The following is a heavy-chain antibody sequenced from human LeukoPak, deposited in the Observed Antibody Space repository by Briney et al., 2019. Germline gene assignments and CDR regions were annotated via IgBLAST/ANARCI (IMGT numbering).Heavy chain of an antibody. J-gene: IGHJ4*02. CDR2: INPSGGST. V-gene: IGHV1-46*01. CDR3: ARGAPTTRIGAGRFDY. D-gene: IGHD5-12*01. Sequence: AASVKVSCKAFGYSLTNYYVHRVRQAPGQGLEWMGEINPSGGSTSYAQKFQGRITVTRDTYTNTVYMDLSSLRSEDTATYYCARGAPTTRIGAGRFDYWGQGSLLTVAS. CDR1: GYSLTNYY.